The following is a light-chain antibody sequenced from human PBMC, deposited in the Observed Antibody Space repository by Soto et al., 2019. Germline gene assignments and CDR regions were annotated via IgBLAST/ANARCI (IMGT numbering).Light chain of an antibody. Sequence: QSALTQPASVSGSPGQSITMSCTGTSSDVGSYDYVSWYQQHPGKAPKLIIYEVSNRPSGVSNRFSGSKSDNTASLTISGLQAVDEVDYYCSSYSSGATHYVFGTGIELTVL. J-gene: IGLJ1*01. V-gene: IGLV2-14*01. CDR2: EVS. CDR3: SSYSSGATHYV. CDR1: SSDVGSYDY.